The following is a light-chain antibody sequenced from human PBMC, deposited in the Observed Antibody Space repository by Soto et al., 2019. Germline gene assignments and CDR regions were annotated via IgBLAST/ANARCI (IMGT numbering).Light chain of an antibody. CDR2: GAS. J-gene: IGKJ1*01. CDR1: QSISRN. Sequence: EIVMTQSPATLSVSPGERATLSCRASQSISRNLAWYQQIPGQAPRLLIYGASSRATGIPDRFSGSGSGTDFTLTISRLEPEDFAVYYCQQYGSSPRTFGQGTKVDIK. CDR3: QQYGSSPRT. V-gene: IGKV3-20*01.